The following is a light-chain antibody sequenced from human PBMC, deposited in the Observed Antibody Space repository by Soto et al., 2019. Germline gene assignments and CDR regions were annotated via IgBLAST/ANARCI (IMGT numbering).Light chain of an antibody. CDR2: DNN. J-gene: IGLJ1*01. CDR3: QSSDSGLSSYI. Sequence: QSVLTQPPSVSGAPGQRVTISCTGSSSNIGAGYDVNWYQHVPGTAPKLLIYDNNNRPSGVPDRFSGSKSGTSASLAITGLQAEDEADYYCQSSDSGLSSYIFGTGTKLTVL. V-gene: IGLV1-40*01. CDR1: SSNIGAGYD.